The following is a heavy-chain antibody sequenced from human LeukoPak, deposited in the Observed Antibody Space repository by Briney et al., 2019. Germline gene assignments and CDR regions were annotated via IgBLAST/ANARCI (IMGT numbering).Heavy chain of an antibody. CDR2: ISGSGGST. Sequence: GGSLRLSCAASGFIFSTYAMSWVRQAPGKGLEWVSYISGSGGSTYYADSVKGRFTISRDNAKNSLYLQVNSLRAEDTAVYYCARPNLYSTSLDAFDIWGQGTMVTVSS. CDR3: ARPNLYSTSLDAFDI. V-gene: IGHV3-23*01. CDR1: GFIFSTYA. J-gene: IGHJ3*02. D-gene: IGHD2-8*01.